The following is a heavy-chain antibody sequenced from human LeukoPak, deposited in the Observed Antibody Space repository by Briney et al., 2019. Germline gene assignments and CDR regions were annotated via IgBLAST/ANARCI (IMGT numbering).Heavy chain of an antibody. CDR2: VSAYDGST. J-gene: IGHJ6*02. CDR1: GYSYTSYG. Sequence: ASVKVSCKASGYSYTSYGFTWVRRAPGQGLEWMGWVSAYDGSTNYAQKIRGRVTMTTDASKNTVYMELRSLRFDDTAVYYCARGGRDGMDVWGQGTTVTVSS. CDR3: ARGGRDGMDV. V-gene: IGHV1-18*01. D-gene: IGHD3-10*01.